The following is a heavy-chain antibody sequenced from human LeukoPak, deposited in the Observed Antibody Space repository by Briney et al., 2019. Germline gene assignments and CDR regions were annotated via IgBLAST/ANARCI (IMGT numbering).Heavy chain of an antibody. D-gene: IGHD3-3*01. J-gene: IGHJ4*02. CDR2: IYYSEST. CDR1: VGSISSSSYY. CDR3: ARVRGGYYDFWSGYYIDY. Sequence: SVTLSLTCTVSVGSISSSSYYWGWIRQPPGKGLEWIGSIYYSESTYYNPSLKSRVTISVDTSKNQFSLKLSSVTAADTAVYYCARVRGGYYDFWSGYYIDYWGQGTLVTVSS. V-gene: IGHV4-39*01.